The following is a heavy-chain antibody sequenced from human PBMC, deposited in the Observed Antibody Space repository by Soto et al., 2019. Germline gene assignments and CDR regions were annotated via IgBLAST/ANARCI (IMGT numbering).Heavy chain of an antibody. V-gene: IGHV3-9*01. CDR1: GFTFVDYA. J-gene: IGHJ4*02. Sequence: GGSLRLSCAASGFTFVDYAMHWVRQAPGKGLEWVSGISWNSGSIGYADSVKGRFTISRDNAKNSLYLQMNSLRAEDTALYYCAKDSQDIVVVPDYWGQGTLVTVSS. CDR2: ISWNSGSI. CDR3: AKDSQDIVVVPDY. D-gene: IGHD2-2*01.